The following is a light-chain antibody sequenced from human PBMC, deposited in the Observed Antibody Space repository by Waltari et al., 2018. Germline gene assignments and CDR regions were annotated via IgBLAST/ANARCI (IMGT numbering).Light chain of an antibody. CDR2: SNN. CDR1: SSNLGVNS. Sequence: QSVLTQSHSVSATPGQRVTISCSGSSSNLGVNSVTWYQHVPGAAPRLLIYSNNRRPSGVPARFSGSKAGTSASLAISGLQSEDEAHYYCATWDSDVNAWLFGGGTKVTVL. J-gene: IGLJ2*01. CDR3: ATWDSDVNAWL. V-gene: IGLV1-44*01.